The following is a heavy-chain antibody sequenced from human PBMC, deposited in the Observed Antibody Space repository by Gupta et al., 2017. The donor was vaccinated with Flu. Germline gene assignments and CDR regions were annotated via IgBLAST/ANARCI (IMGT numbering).Heavy chain of an antibody. CDR1: TFGNYW. V-gene: IGHV3-74*01. D-gene: IGHD7-27*01. CDR2: TNTDGGSK. J-gene: IGHJ3*02. CDR3: ARSWGAPDACDI. Sequence: TFGNYWMHWGSQAPGQGLVWVSHTNTDGGSKNYADSVRGRFTISRDNAKNTLYLQMNSLRAEDTSMYYCARSWGAPDACDIWGQGTMVTVSS.